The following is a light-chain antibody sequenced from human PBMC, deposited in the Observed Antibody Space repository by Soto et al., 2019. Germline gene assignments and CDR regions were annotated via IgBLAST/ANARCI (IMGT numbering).Light chain of an antibody. Sequence: DIQMTQSPSALSASVGDRVTITCRASESASKWVAWYQQKPGRSPTLLIYKASTLQSGVPSRFSGSGSGTEFSLTISNLQPDDFATYYCQHYKSYPWAFGQGTKVDIK. CDR3: QHYKSYPWA. J-gene: IGKJ1*01. CDR1: ESASKW. V-gene: IGKV1-5*03. CDR2: KAS.